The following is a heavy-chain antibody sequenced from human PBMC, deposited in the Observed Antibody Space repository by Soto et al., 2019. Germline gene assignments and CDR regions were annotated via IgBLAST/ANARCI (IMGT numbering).Heavy chain of an antibody. J-gene: IGHJ3*02. CDR2: ILVGGST. Sequence: PWGSLRLSCSVSVFIFSSYDMSWVRQAPGKGLDWVSTILVGGSTHYEDSVKGRFTISRDTSKNTVYLQMNSLTAGDTAMYYYAKATATSGGAFEIYGLGTLVTVSS. V-gene: IGHV3-23*01. CDR3: AKATATSGGAFEI. CDR1: VFIFSSYD. D-gene: IGHD1-1*01.